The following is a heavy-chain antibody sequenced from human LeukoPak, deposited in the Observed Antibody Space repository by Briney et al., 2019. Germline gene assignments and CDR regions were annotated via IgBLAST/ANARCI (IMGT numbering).Heavy chain of an antibody. CDR2: FDPEDGET. J-gene: IGHJ4*02. CDR1: GYTLTELS. V-gene: IGHV1-24*01. CDR3: ATSQYYDILTGREY. Sequence: ASVKVSCKVSGYTLTELSMHWVRQAPGKGLEWMGGFDPEDGETIYAQKFQGGVTMTEDTSTDTAYMELSSLRSEDTAVYYCATSQYYDILTGREYWGQGTLVTVSS. D-gene: IGHD3-9*01.